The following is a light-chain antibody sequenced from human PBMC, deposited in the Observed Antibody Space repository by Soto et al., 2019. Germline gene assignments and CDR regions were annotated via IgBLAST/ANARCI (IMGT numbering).Light chain of an antibody. CDR1: QSVSSSQ. CDR2: GAS. V-gene: IGKV3-20*01. J-gene: IGKJ1*01. CDR3: QQYVSSGT. Sequence: VLSQSPCTLSLSPGEGATLSCRAGQSVSSSQLAWYQQKPGQAPRLLVYGASSRATGIPERFSGSVSETDFTLSISRLEPEDFAVYYCQQYVSSGTFGQGTKVDIK.